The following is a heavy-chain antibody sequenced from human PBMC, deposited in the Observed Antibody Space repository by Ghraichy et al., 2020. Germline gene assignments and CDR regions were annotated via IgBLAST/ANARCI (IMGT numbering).Heavy chain of an antibody. V-gene: IGHV3-30*18. CDR3: AKGGMDV. CDR2: ISHDGSNK. CDR1: GFTFSSYG. J-gene: IGHJ6*04. Sequence: GGSLRLSCAASGFTFSSYGMHWVRQAPGKGLEWVAVISHDGSNKYYADSVKGRFTISRDNSKNTLYLQMNSLRAEDTAVYYCAKGGMDVWGKGTTVTVSS.